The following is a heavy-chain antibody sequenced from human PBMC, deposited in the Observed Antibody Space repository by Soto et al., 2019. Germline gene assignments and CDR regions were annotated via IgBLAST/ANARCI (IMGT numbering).Heavy chain of an antibody. Sequence: EVQLVESGGGLVKPGGSLRLSCAASGFTFSNAWMSWVRQAPGKGLEWVGRIKSKTDGGTTDYAAPVKGRFTISRDDSKNTLYLQMNSLKTEDTAVYYCTTDPLIGDSSLDYWGQGTLVTVSS. V-gene: IGHV3-15*01. D-gene: IGHD4-17*01. CDR1: GFTFSNAW. J-gene: IGHJ4*02. CDR2: IKSKTDGGTT. CDR3: TTDPLIGDSSLDY.